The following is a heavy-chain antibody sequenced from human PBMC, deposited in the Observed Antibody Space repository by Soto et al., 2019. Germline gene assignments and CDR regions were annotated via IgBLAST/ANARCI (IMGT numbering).Heavy chain of an antibody. D-gene: IGHD6-6*01. CDR3: ARERREYSSSWVFYYYGMDV. V-gene: IGHV3-53*04. Sequence: PGGSLRLSCAASGFTVSSNYMSWVRQAPGKGLEWVSVIYSGGSTYYADSVKGRFTISRHNSKNTLYLQMNSLRSEDTAVYYCARERREYSSSWVFYYYGMDVWGQGTTVTVSS. CDR2: IYSGGST. CDR1: GFTVSSNY. J-gene: IGHJ6*02.